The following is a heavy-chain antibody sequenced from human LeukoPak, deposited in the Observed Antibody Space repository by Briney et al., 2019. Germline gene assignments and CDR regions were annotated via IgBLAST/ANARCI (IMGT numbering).Heavy chain of an antibody. CDR1: GFTFSSYS. CDR3: ARDPYSGNYGNDYYYYMDV. Sequence: TGGSLRLSCAASGFTFSSYSMNWVRQAPGKGLEWVSPISSSSSYIYYADSVKGRFTISRDNAKNSLYLQMDSLGPEDTAVYYCARDPYSGNYGNDYYYYMDVWGKGTTVTISS. J-gene: IGHJ6*03. D-gene: IGHD1-26*01. V-gene: IGHV3-21*01. CDR2: ISSSSSYI.